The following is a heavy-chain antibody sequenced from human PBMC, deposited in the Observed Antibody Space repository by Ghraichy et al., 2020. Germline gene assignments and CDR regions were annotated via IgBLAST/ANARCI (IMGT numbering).Heavy chain of an antibody. CDR2: ISAYNGNT. CDR3: ARQIAATGIHYFEY. V-gene: IGHV1-18*01. CDR1: GYTFTSYS. D-gene: IGHD6-13*01. Sequence: ASVKVSCKASGYTFTSYSMSWVRQAPGQGLEWMGWISAYNGNTNYAQKLQGRVTMTTDTSTNTAYMELRSLRSDDTAVYYCARQIAATGIHYFEYWGQGTLGTVSS. J-gene: IGHJ4*02.